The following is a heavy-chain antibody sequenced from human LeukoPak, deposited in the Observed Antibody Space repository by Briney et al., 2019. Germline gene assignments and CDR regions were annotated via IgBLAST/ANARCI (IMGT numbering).Heavy chain of an antibody. J-gene: IGHJ5*02. D-gene: IGHD6-6*01. Sequence: SETLSLTCTVSGGSISSYYWSWIRQPPGKGLEWIGYIYYSGSTNYNPSLKSRVTISVDTSKNQFSLKLSSVTAADTAVYYCARRKARWFDPWGQGTLVTVSS. CDR3: ARRKARWFDP. V-gene: IGHV4-59*08. CDR2: IYYSGST. CDR1: GGSISSYY.